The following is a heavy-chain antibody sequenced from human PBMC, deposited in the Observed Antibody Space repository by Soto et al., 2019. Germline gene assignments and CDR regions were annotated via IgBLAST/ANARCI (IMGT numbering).Heavy chain of an antibody. D-gene: IGHD1-7*01. CDR3: ARVRNWNYFLGVYYGMDV. J-gene: IGHJ6*02. V-gene: IGHV4-34*01. Sequence: SETLSLTCAVYGGSFSGYYWSWIRQPPGKGLEWIGEINHSGSTNYNPSLKSRVTISVDTSKNQFSLKLSSVTAADTAVYYCARVRNWNYFLGVYYGMDVWGQGTTVTVSS. CDR2: INHSGST. CDR1: GGSFSGYY.